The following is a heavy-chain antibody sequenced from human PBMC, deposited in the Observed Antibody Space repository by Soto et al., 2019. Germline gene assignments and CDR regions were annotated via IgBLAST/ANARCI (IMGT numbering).Heavy chain of an antibody. J-gene: IGHJ4*02. D-gene: IGHD6-19*01. CDR1: GFTFGSYA. V-gene: IGHV3-23*01. CDR3: AKDLAGTVADFYDY. Sequence: EVQLLKSGGDLVQPGGSLRLSCAASGFTFGSYAMSWVRQAPGKGLEWVSGISGSGDSTYYADSVKGRFTISRDNSKDTLYLQMNSLRAEDTALYYCAKDLAGTVADFYDYWGQGTLVTVSS. CDR2: ISGSGDST.